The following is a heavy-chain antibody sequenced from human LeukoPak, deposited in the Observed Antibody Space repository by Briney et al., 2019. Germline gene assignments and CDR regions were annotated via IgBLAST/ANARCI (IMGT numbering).Heavy chain of an antibody. Sequence: GGSLRLSCAASGFTFDDYAMHWVRQAPGKGLEWVSGISWNSGSIGYADSVKGRFTISRDNAKNSLYLQMNSLRAEDTALYYCAKVRSPRLDSSGFSSYYFDYWGQGTLVTVSS. D-gene: IGHD3-22*01. J-gene: IGHJ4*02. CDR2: ISWNSGSI. CDR3: AKVRSPRLDSSGFSSYYFDY. V-gene: IGHV3-9*01. CDR1: GFTFDDYA.